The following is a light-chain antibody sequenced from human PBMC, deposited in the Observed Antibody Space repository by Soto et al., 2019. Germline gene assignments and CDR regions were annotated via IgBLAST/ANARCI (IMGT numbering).Light chain of an antibody. J-gene: IGLJ1*01. CDR2: EVS. V-gene: IGLV2-8*01. Sequence: QSALTQSPSASGSPGQSVTISCTGTTRDVGGYNFVSWYQHHPGKVPKLMIFEVSKRPSGVPDRFSGSKSGNTASLTVSGLQAEDEADYYCTSYAGSNNYVFGTGTKLTVL. CDR3: TSYAGSNNYV. CDR1: TRDVGGYNF.